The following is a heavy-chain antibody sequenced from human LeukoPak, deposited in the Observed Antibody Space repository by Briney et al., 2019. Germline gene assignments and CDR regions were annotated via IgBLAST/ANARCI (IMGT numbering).Heavy chain of an antibody. V-gene: IGHV4-39*07. J-gene: IGHJ4*02. CDR1: GGSISSRSYY. Sequence: SETLSLTCTVSGGSISSRSYYWGWIRQPPGKGLEWIGSIYYSGSTYYNPSLKSRVTISVDTSKNQFSLKLSSVTAADTAVYYCATRLKYSSGWYPFDYWGQGTLVTVSS. CDR3: ATRLKYSSGWYPFDY. CDR2: IYYSGST. D-gene: IGHD6-19*01.